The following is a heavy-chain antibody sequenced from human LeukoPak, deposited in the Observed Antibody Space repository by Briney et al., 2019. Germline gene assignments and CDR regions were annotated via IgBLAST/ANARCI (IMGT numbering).Heavy chain of an antibody. J-gene: IGHJ4*02. CDR2: IIPILGIA. V-gene: IGHV1-69*04. Sequence: GGSLRLSCAASGFTFSSYAISWVRQAPGQGLEWMGRIIPILGIANYAQKFQGRVTITADKSTSTAYMELSSLRSEDTAVYYCARELLVAPQQLFTPESDYWGQGTLVTVSS. CDR3: ARELLVAPQQLFTPESDY. D-gene: IGHD6-13*01. CDR1: GFTFSSYA.